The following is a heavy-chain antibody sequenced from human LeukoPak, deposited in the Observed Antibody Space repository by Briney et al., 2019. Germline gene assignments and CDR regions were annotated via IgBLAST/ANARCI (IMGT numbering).Heavy chain of an antibody. CDR3: AKDPWGSRGYFDY. Sequence: GGSLRLSCAASGFTFSSYAMSWVRQAPGKGLEWVSAISGSGGDTYYADSVKGRFTIFRDNSKNTVYLRMNSLRAEDTAVYYCAKDPWGSRGYFDYWGQGTLVTVSS. V-gene: IGHV3-23*01. D-gene: IGHD7-27*01. CDR1: GFTFSSYA. J-gene: IGHJ4*02. CDR2: ISGSGGDT.